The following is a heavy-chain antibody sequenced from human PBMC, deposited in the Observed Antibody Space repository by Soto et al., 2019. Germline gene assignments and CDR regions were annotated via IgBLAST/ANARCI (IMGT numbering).Heavy chain of an antibody. CDR2: INHSGST. CDR1: GGSFSGYY. Sequence: SETLSLTCAVYGGSFSGYYCSWIRQPPGKGLEWIGEINHSGSTNYNPSLKSRVTISVDTSKNQFSLKLSSVTAADTAVYYCARGGGYYDILTGPPSYFDYWGQGTLVPVSS. CDR3: ARGGGYYDILTGPPSYFDY. V-gene: IGHV4-34*01. J-gene: IGHJ4*02. D-gene: IGHD3-9*01.